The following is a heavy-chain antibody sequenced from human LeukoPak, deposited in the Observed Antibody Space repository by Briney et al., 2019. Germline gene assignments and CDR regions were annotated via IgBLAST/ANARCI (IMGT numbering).Heavy chain of an antibody. CDR1: GFTFSNYW. CDR3: AKRGYDSSGYYYFDY. CDR2: IKQDGSEK. Sequence: PGGSLRLSCAASGFTFSNYWLTWVRQAPGQGLEWVANIKQDGSEKHYVDSVKGRFTISRDNSKNTLYLQMNSLRAEDTAVYYCAKRGYDSSGYYYFDYWGQGTLVTVSS. J-gene: IGHJ4*02. D-gene: IGHD3-22*01. V-gene: IGHV3-7*01.